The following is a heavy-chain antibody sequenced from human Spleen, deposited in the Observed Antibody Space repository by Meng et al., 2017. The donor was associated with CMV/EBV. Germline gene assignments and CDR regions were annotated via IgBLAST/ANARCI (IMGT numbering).Heavy chain of an antibody. J-gene: IGHJ6*02. Sequence: GGSLRLSCKGSGYSFTQYWIGWVRQMPGKGLDWMGIIYPGDSDTRYSPSFQGQVTISADKSINTAYLQWSSLKASDTAIYYCARQAKYYYYGMDVWGQGTTVTSP. V-gene: IGHV5-51*01. CDR3: ARQAKYYYYGMDV. CDR1: GYSFTQYW. CDR2: IYPGDSDT.